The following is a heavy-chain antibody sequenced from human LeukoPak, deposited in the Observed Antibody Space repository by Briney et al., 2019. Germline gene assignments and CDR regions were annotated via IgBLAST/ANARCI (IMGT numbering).Heavy chain of an antibody. V-gene: IGHV1-2*02. CDR3: ARIGYNHYFDY. CDR2: INPNSGGT. D-gene: IGHD5-24*01. Sequence: ASVKVSCKASVYTFTDYYLHWVRQAPGQGLEWMGWINPNSGGTNYAQTSQGRVTMTRDTSITTAYLELSRLRSDDTAVYYCARIGYNHYFDYWGQGTLVTVSS. J-gene: IGHJ4*02. CDR1: VYTFTDYY.